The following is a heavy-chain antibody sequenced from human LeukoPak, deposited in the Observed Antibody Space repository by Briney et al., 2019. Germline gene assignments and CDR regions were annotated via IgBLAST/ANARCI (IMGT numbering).Heavy chain of an antibody. V-gene: IGHV4-39*01. Sequence: LETLSLTCTVSGGSLSSSSYYWGWFRQPPGKGLEWLGSIYYSGSTYYNPSLKSRVTISVDTSKNQFSLKLSSVTAADTAVYYCARRRYPYNWFDPWGQGTLVTVSS. J-gene: IGHJ5*02. CDR1: GGSLSSSSYY. CDR3: ARRRYPYNWFDP. D-gene: IGHD1-1*01. CDR2: IYYSGST.